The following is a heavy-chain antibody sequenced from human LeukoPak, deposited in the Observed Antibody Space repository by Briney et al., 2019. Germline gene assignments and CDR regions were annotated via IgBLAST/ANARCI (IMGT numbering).Heavy chain of an antibody. Sequence: GSLRLSCAASGFTFSSYAMSWVRQAPGKGLEWVSAISGSGGSTYYADSVKGRFTISRDSSKNTLYLQVNSLRAEDTAVYYCAKDCRYSSSCPLDYWGQGTLVTVSS. CDR2: ISGSGGST. CDR1: GFTFSSYA. D-gene: IGHD6-13*01. V-gene: IGHV3-23*01. J-gene: IGHJ4*02. CDR3: AKDCRYSSSCPLDY.